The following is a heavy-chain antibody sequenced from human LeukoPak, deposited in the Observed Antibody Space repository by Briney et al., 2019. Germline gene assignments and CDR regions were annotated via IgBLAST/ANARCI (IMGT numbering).Heavy chain of an antibody. Sequence: ASVKVSCKGSGGTFSSYAISWVRQAPGQGLWWMGRIIPIFGTANYAQKFQGRVTITADKSTSTAYMELSSLRSEDTAVYYCARGYCSGGSCYLFTYWGQGTLVTVSS. J-gene: IGHJ4*02. V-gene: IGHV1-69*06. CDR3: ARGYCSGGSCYLFTY. CDR1: GGTFSSYA. CDR2: IIPIFGTA. D-gene: IGHD2-15*01.